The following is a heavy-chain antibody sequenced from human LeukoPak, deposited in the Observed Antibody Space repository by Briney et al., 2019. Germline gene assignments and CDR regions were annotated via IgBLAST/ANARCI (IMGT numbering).Heavy chain of an antibody. D-gene: IGHD3-16*02. CDR3: ARAPYYDYVWGSYRPPPPWFDP. Sequence: PSETLSLTCTVSGGSISSGGYYWSWIRQHPGKGLEWIGYIYYSGSTYYNPSLKSRVTISVDTSKNQFSLKLSSVTAADTAVYCCARAPYYDYVWGSYRPPPPWFDPWGQGTLVTVSS. V-gene: IGHV4-31*03. J-gene: IGHJ5*02. CDR1: GGSISSGGYY. CDR2: IYYSGST.